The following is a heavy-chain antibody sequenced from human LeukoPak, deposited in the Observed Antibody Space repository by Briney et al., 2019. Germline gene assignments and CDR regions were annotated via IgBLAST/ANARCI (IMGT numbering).Heavy chain of an antibody. J-gene: IGHJ4*02. D-gene: IGHD3-16*01. CDR2: IKSKTDGGTT. Sequence: GGSLRLSCAASGFTFSNAWMSWVRQSPGKGLEWAGRIKSKTDGGTTDYAAPVKGRFTISRDDSKNTLCLQMNSLKTEDTAVYYCTTDGGEGQFDYWGQGALVTVSS. CDR3: TTDGGEGQFDY. V-gene: IGHV3-15*01. CDR1: GFTFSNAW.